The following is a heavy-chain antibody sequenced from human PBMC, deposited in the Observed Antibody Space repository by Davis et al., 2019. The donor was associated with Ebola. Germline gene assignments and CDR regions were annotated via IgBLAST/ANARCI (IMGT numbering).Heavy chain of an antibody. CDR1: GFTFSSYS. CDR3: ARDRTVVQAARYFDY. D-gene: IGHD2-2*01. V-gene: IGHV3-21*01. Sequence: PGGSLRLSCAASGFTFSSYSMNWVRQAPGKGLEWVSSISSSSSYIYYADSVKGRFTISRDNAKNSLYRQMNSLRAEDTAVYYCARDRTVVQAARYFDYWGQGTLVTVSS. CDR2: ISSSSSYI. J-gene: IGHJ4*02.